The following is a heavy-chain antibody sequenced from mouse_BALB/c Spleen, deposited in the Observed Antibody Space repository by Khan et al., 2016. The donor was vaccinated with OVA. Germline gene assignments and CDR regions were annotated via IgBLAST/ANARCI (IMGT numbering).Heavy chain of an antibody. CDR1: GYTFTSYW. V-gene: IGHV1-7*01. J-gene: IGHJ4*01. Sequence: VQLQESGAELAKPGASVKMSCKASGYTFTSYWMHWVKQRPGQGMEWIGYINPSTGYTEYNQKFKDKATLTTDKSSSTAYMQLSSLTSEDSAVYYCASSILFYCGMDYWGQGTSVTVSS. CDR3: ASSILFYCGMDY. CDR2: INPSTGYT.